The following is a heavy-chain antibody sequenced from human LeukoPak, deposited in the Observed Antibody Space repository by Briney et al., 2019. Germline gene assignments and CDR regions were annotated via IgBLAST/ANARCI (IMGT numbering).Heavy chain of an antibody. CDR1: GFSLSNHG. V-gene: IGHV3-33*06. J-gene: IGHJ4*02. Sequence: GGSLRLSCAASGFSLSNHGMHWVRQAPGKGLEWVAIIWYDGSKKYYADSVKGRFTISRDNSKNTVSLQMNSLRAEDTAVYYCAKDWGTSGTTGWRFEYWGQGTLVTVSS. CDR3: AKDWGTSGTTGWRFEY. CDR2: IWYDGSKK. D-gene: IGHD1-1*01.